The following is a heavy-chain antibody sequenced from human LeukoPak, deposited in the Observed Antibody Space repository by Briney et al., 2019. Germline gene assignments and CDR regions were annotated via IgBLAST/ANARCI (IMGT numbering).Heavy chain of an antibody. CDR1: GYTFTDSY. CDR3: ARMWGTEACRTTSCFNPDFDY. V-gene: IGHV1-2*06. D-gene: IGHD2-2*01. CDR2: INPNSGGT. J-gene: IGHJ4*02. Sequence: ASVKVSCKASGYTFTDSYIHWVRQAPGQGLEWMGRINPNSGGTNYAQMFQGRVTMTRDTSLSKAYMELSRLSSDDTAVYFCARMWGTEACRTTSCFNPDFDYWGQGTLVTLSS.